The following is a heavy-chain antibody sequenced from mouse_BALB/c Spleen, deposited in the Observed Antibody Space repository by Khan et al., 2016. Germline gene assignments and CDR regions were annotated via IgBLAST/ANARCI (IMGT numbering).Heavy chain of an antibody. CDR2: ISYSGNT. V-gene: IGHV3-8*02. Sequence: EVQLQESGPRLVKPSQTLSLTCSVTGDSITSGFWNWIRKFPGNKLEYMGYISYSGNTFYNPSLKSRISITRDTSKNQYSLQLNSVTTEDTATYYGTKYSRFYFDYWGQGTTLTVSS. CDR1: GDSITSGF. J-gene: IGHJ2*01. CDR3: TKYSRFYFDY.